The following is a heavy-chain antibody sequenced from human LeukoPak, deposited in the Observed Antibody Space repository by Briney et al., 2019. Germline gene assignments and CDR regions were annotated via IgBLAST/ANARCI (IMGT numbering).Heavy chain of an antibody. CDR3: AREPDYYYDSSGYSVDFDY. D-gene: IGHD3-22*01. CDR1: GYTFTSYG. Sequence: GASVKVSCKASGYTFTSYGISWVRQAPGQGLEWMGWISAYNGNTNYVQKLQGRVTMTTGTSTSTAYMELRSLRSDDTAVYYCAREPDYYYDSSGYSVDFDYWGQGTLVTVSS. J-gene: IGHJ4*02. CDR2: ISAYNGNT. V-gene: IGHV1-18*01.